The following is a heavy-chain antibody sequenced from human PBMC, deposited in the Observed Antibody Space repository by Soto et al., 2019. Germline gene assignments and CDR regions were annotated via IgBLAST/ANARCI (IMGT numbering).Heavy chain of an antibody. D-gene: IGHD3-22*01. CDR1: GFTLSSYS. J-gene: IGHJ2*01. V-gene: IGHV3-48*02. CDR2: ISSSGSAM. CDR3: AIGSPRYYDSSGYSLWYFDL. Sequence: GGSLRLSCAVSGFTLSSYSLNWVRQAPGKGLEWVSYISSSGSAMYFADSVKGRFTISRDNAKNSLYLQMNSLRDEDTAVYYCAIGSPRYYDSSGYSLWYFDLWGRGTLVTVSS.